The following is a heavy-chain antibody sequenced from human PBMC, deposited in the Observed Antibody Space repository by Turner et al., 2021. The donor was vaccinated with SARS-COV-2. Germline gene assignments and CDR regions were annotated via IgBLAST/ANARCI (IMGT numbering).Heavy chain of an antibody. Sequence: QVQLQESGPGLVKPSETLFLTCTVSGGSISSYYWSWIRQPPGKGLEWIGYIYYSGSTNYNPSLKSRVTISVDTSKNQFSLKLSSVTAADTAVYYCARDPGEGSFDYWGQGTLVTVSS. CDR2: IYYSGST. D-gene: IGHD3-16*01. J-gene: IGHJ4*02. CDR1: GGSISSYY. V-gene: IGHV4-59*01. CDR3: ARDPGEGSFDY.